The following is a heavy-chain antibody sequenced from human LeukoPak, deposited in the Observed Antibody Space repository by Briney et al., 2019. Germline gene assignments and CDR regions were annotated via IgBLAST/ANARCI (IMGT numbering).Heavy chain of an antibody. V-gene: IGHV3-7*04. CDR1: GFTFSRYW. J-gene: IGHJ4*02. Sequence: GGSLRLSCAASGFTFSRYWMSWVRQAPGKGLEWVANIKQDGSEKYYVDSVKGRFTISRDNAKNSLYLQMNSLRAEDTAVYYCARVNDYGDYGTYWGQGTLVTVSS. CDR3: ARVNDYGDYGTY. CDR2: IKQDGSEK. D-gene: IGHD4-17*01.